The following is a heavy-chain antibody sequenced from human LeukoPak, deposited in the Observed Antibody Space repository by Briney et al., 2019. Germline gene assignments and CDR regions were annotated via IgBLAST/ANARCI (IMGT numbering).Heavy chain of an antibody. Sequence: ASVKVSCKASGGTFSSYAISWVRQAPGQGLEWMGGIIPIFGTANYAQKFQGRVTITADKSTSTAYMKLSSLRSEDTAVYYCARHGSWPLYYFDYWGQGTLVTVSS. CDR3: ARHGSWPLYYFDY. J-gene: IGHJ4*02. CDR1: GGTFSSYA. CDR2: IIPIFGTA. D-gene: IGHD6-13*01. V-gene: IGHV1-69*06.